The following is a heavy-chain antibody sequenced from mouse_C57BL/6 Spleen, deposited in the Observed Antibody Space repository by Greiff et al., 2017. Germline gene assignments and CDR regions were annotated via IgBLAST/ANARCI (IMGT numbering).Heavy chain of an antibody. D-gene: IGHD3-2*02. CDR3: ARSVDSSGYYY. CDR2: IYPGDGDT. V-gene: IGHV1-80*01. J-gene: IGHJ2*01. CDR1: GYAFSSYW. Sequence: QVQLKQSGAELVKPGASVKISCKASGYAFSSYWMNWVKQRPGKGLEWIGQIYPGDGDTNYNGKFKGKATLTADKSSSTAYMQLSSLTSEDSAVYFCARSVDSSGYYYWGQGTTLTVSS.